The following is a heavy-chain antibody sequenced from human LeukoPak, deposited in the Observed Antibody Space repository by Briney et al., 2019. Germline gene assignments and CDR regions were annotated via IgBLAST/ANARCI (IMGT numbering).Heavy chain of an antibody. V-gene: IGHV4-34*01. CDR1: GGSFSGYY. D-gene: IGHD2-2*03. J-gene: IGHJ3*02. CDR3: ARDGYCSSTSCYRHRGAFDI. CDR2: INHSGST. Sequence: PSETLSLTCAVYGGSFSGYYWSWIRQPPGKGLEWIGEINHSGSTNYNPSLKSRVTISVDTSKNQFSLKLSSVTAADTAVYYCARDGYCSSTSCYRHRGAFDIWGQGTMVTVPS.